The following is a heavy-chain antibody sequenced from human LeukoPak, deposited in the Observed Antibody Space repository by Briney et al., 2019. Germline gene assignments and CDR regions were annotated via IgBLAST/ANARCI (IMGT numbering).Heavy chain of an antibody. CDR2: FYYSGTT. V-gene: IGHV4-39*01. CDR3: ARQNWNGGNF. Sequence: SETLSLTCTVSGGSISSGSYYWGWIRQPPGKGLEWIGTFYYSGTTYYNQSLKSRVTISIDTSKNQFSLNLSSVTAADTAVYYCARQNWNGGNFWGQGTLVTVSS. CDR1: GGSISSGSYY. D-gene: IGHD1-1*01. J-gene: IGHJ4*02.